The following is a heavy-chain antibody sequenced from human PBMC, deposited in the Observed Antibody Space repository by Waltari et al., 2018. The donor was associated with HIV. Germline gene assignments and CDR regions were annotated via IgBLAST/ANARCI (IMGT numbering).Heavy chain of an antibody. D-gene: IGHD3-22*01. CDR1: GFTFSSYA. Sequence: EVQLLESGGGLVQPGGSLRLSCAASGFTFSSYAMSWVRQAPGKGLQWVSCISGRGGSTYDADSVKGRFTISRDNSKNTLYLQMNSLRAEDTAVYYCAKDIRTYYDSSGPLGYWGQGTLVTVSS. J-gene: IGHJ4*02. CDR3: AKDIRTYYDSSGPLGY. CDR2: ISGRGGST. V-gene: IGHV3-23*01.